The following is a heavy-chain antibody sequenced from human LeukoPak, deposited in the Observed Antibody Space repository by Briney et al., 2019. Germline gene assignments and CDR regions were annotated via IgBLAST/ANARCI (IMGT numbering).Heavy chain of an antibody. D-gene: IGHD5-18*01. Sequence: PSETLSLTCTVSGGSISSSSYYWSWIRQPPGKGLEWIGEINHSGSTNYNPSLKSRVTISVDTSKNQFSLKLSSVTAADTAVYYCAKVGIQQLSVDYWGQGTLVTVSS. J-gene: IGHJ4*02. CDR2: INHSGST. CDR1: GGSISSSSYY. V-gene: IGHV4-39*07. CDR3: AKVGIQQLSVDY.